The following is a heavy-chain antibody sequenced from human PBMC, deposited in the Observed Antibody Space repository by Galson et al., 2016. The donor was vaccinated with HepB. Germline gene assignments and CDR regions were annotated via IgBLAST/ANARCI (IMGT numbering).Heavy chain of an antibody. V-gene: IGHV3-33*01. CDR2: IWYDGSNK. CDR3: ASEAPILAPTLDY. Sequence: SLRLSCAASGFTFSRNGVHWVRQAPGKGLEWVAVIWYDGSNKYHADSVKGRFTISRDNSKNTLYLQMNSLRAEDTAVYYCASEAPILAPTLDYWGQGTLVTVSS. J-gene: IGHJ4*02. D-gene: IGHD2/OR15-2a*01. CDR1: GFTFSRNG.